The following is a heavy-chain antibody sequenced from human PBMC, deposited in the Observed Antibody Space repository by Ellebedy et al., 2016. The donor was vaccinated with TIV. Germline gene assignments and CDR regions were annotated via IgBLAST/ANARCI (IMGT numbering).Heavy chain of an antibody. Sequence: GGSLRLXXAASGFTFSSYAMHWVRQAPGKGPEWVAVTWYDGTNKYYADSVKGRFTISRDNSKNTLYLQMNSLRAEDTAVYYCAKDPIRYFDWPYFDYWGQGTLVTVSS. J-gene: IGHJ4*02. CDR3: AKDPIRYFDWPYFDY. CDR2: TWYDGTNK. CDR1: GFTFSSYA. V-gene: IGHV3-33*06. D-gene: IGHD3-9*01.